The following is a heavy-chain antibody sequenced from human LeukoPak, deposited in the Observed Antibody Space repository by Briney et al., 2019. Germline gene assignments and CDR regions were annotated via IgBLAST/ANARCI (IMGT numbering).Heavy chain of an antibody. CDR3: ARSRSNLYYMDV. J-gene: IGHJ6*03. V-gene: IGHV3-48*01. Sequence: GGSLRLSCAASGFSFSSYSMNWARQSPGKGLEWDSYISSSSSTISYADSVKGRFTISRDNAKNSLYLQMNSLRAEDTAVYYCARSRSNLYYMDVWGKGTTVTISS. D-gene: IGHD1-14*01. CDR2: ISSSSSTI. CDR1: GFSFSSYS.